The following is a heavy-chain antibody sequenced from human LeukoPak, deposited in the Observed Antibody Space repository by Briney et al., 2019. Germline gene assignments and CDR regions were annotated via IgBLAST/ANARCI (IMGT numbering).Heavy chain of an antibody. CDR1: AFTFSSYS. J-gene: IGHJ4*02. Sequence: GRSLRPSCAASAFTFSSYSMNCVRQAPGNGLEWVSYISSNSSTTYYADSVKGRFTISRNNANNSLYLQMNSLRAAHTAVYYWARGYGSGSFFVYWGQGTLVTVSS. V-gene: IGHV3-48*01. CDR2: ISSNSSTT. D-gene: IGHD3-10*01. CDR3: ARGYGSGSFFVY.